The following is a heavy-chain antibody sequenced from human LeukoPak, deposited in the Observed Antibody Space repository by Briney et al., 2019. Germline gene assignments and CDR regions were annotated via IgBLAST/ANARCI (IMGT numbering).Heavy chain of an antibody. J-gene: IGHJ4*02. CDR2: SAGSGGST. D-gene: IGHD3-22*01. V-gene: IGHV3-23*01. CDR3: AQEHFDTSGYYSRFDN. CDR1: GFTLPRHA. Sequence: PGGSLRLSCAAAGFTLPRHAMSWVRQAPGKGLEWVASSAGSGGSTHYADSVKGRFTISRDNSQNTVYLHMNSLRADDTAVYYCAQEHFDTSGYYSRFDNWGQGILVTVSS.